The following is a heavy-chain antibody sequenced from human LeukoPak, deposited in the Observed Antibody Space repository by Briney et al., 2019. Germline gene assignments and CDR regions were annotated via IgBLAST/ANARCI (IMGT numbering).Heavy chain of an antibody. D-gene: IGHD3-16*01. J-gene: IGHJ1*01. V-gene: IGHV3-33*01. CDR3: ARDQRPGWGEYFQH. Sequence: GRSLRLSCAASGFTFSSCGMHWVRQAPGRGLEWVAVIWYDGSNKYYADSVKGRFTISRDNSKNTVYLQMNSLRVEDTAVYYCARDQRPGWGEYFQHWGQGTLVTVSS. CDR1: GFTFSSCG. CDR2: IWYDGSNK.